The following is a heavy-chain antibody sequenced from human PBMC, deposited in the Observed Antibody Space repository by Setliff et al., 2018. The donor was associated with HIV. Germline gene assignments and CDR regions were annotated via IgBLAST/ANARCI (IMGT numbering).Heavy chain of an antibody. CDR1: GGTFTSYA. CDR3: ASSTPYDYYSYLDV. Sequence: GASVMVSCKASGGTFTSYAISWVRQAPGQGLEWMGGIIPIFGTANYAQKFQGRVTITADESTSTAYMELSSLRSEDTAVYYCASSTPYDYYSYLDVWGKGTTVTVSS. V-gene: IGHV1-69*13. J-gene: IGHJ6*03. CDR2: IIPIFGTA.